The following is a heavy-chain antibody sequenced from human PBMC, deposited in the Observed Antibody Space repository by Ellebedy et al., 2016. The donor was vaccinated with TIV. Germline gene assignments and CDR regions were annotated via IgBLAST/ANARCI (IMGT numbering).Heavy chain of an antibody. CDR3: ARLSCSSHMFDY. CDR2: IYYTGSA. J-gene: IGHJ4*02. CDR1: GGPFSSSSYY. D-gene: IGHD6-6*01. Sequence: SETLSLTCSVSGGPFSSSSYYWGWVRQPPGKGLEWIGSIYYTGSAYYSPSLKSRAALSVDTSKSQFSLTLSSVTAADTAVYFCARLSCSSHMFDYWGPGTLVTVSS. V-gene: IGHV4-39*01.